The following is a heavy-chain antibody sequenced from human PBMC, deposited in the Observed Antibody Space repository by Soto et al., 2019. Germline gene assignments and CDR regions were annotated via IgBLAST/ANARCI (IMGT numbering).Heavy chain of an antibody. Sequence: QVTLKESGPVLVKPTETLTLTCTVSGFSLSNARMGVSWIRQPPGKALEWLAHIFSNDEKSYSTSLKSRLTISKYTSKSKMVLTMTNMDPVDTATYYCGRMGHDDYGPFFDYWGQGTLVTVSS. CDR1: GFSLSNARMG. V-gene: IGHV2-26*01. J-gene: IGHJ4*02. D-gene: IGHD4-17*01. CDR3: GRMGHDDYGPFFDY. CDR2: IFSNDEK.